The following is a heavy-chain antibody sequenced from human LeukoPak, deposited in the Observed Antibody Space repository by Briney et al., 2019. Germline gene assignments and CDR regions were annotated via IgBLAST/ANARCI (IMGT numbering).Heavy chain of an antibody. CDR2: INHSGST. CDR1: GGSFSGYY. V-gene: IGHV4-34*01. CDR3: ARVTPQAAAGTTNWFDP. D-gene: IGHD6-13*01. J-gene: IGHJ5*02. Sequence: SETLSLTCAVYGGSFSGYYWSWIRQPPGKGLEWIGEINHSGSTNYNPSLKSRVTISVDTSKNQFSLKLSSVTAADTAVYYCARVTPQAAAGTTNWFDPWGQGTLVTDSS.